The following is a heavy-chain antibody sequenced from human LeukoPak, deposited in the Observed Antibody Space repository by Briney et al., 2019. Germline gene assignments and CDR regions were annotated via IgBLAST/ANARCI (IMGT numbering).Heavy chain of an antibody. CDR1: GSTFSNYS. J-gene: IGHJ5*02. CDR3: ARDYASYSSSWYGPERWFDP. V-gene: IGHV3-30*03. D-gene: IGHD6-13*01. CDR2: ISYDGSNK. Sequence: GGSLRLSCAASGSTFSNYSMNWVRQAPGKGLEWVAVISYDGSNKYYADSVKGRFTISRDNSKNTLYLQMNSLRAEDTAVYYCARDYASYSSSWYGPERWFDPWGQGTLVTVSS.